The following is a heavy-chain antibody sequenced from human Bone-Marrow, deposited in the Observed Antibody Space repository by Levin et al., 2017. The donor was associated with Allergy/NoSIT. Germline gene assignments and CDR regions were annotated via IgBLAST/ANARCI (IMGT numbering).Heavy chain of an antibody. CDR1: GFTFSSYW. CDR3: ARDKDGYSSRAGTDWFDP. D-gene: IGHD6-13*01. CDR2: INSDGSST. J-gene: IGHJ5*02. Sequence: PGGSLRLSCAASGFTFSSYWMHWVRQAPGKGLVWVSRINSDGSSTSYADSVKGRFTISRDNAKNTLYLQMNSLRAEDTAVYYCARDKDGYSSRAGTDWFDPWGQGTLVTVSS. V-gene: IGHV3-74*01.